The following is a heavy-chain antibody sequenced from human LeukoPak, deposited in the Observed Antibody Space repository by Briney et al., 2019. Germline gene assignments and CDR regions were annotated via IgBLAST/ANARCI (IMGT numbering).Heavy chain of an antibody. J-gene: IGHJ4*02. Sequence: PGGSLRLSCAASGFTFSNYAMYWVRQAPGKGLEWVAFTTYDEGNKYYADSVKGRFTISRDNSKNTLCLQMNSLRPEDTAVYYCAKDRANAWTSDYWGQGTLVTVSS. CDR3: AKDRANAWTSDY. CDR1: GFTFSNYA. CDR2: TTYDEGNK. D-gene: IGHD3/OR15-3a*01. V-gene: IGHV3-30*02.